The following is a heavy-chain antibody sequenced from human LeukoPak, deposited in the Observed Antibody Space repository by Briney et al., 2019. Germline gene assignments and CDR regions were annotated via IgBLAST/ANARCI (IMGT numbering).Heavy chain of an antibody. CDR3: AKAARGNWIDDYFDY. D-gene: IGHD1-1*01. Sequence: GGSLRLSSAASGFTFSSYGMHWVRQAPGKGLEWVAFIRYDGSNKYYADSVKGRFTISRDNSKNTLYLQMNSLRAEDTAVYYCAKAARGNWIDDYFDYWDQGTLVTVSS. J-gene: IGHJ4*02. CDR1: GFTFSSYG. CDR2: IRYDGSNK. V-gene: IGHV3-30*02.